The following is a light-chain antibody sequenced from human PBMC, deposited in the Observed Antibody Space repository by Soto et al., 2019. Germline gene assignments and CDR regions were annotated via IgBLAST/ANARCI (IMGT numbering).Light chain of an antibody. CDR3: YSSDTANHHRV. V-gene: IGLV3-10*01. CDR1: ELPKKY. CDR2: DDD. J-gene: IGLJ3*02. Sequence: SYELTQPPSVSVSPGQTAWITCSGDELPKKYVYWYQQKSGQAPVLVIFDDDKRHSGIPDRFSGSSSGTMATLTISGAQGEDEADSYCYSSDTANHHRVFGGGTKVTV.